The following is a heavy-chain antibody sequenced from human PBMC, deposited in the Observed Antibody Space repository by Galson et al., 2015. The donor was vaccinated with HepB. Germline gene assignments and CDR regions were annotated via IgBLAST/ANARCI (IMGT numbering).Heavy chain of an antibody. Sequence: SLRLSCAASGFTFSSYSMNWVRQAPGKGLEWVSYISSSSSTIYYADSVKGRFTISRDNAKNSLYLQMNSLRDEDTAVYYYARAGPAVVVVVPAAVDYWGQGTLVTVAS. J-gene: IGHJ4*02. D-gene: IGHD2-2*01. V-gene: IGHV3-48*02. CDR2: ISSSSSTI. CDR3: ARAGPAVVVVVPAAVDY. CDR1: GFTFSSYS.